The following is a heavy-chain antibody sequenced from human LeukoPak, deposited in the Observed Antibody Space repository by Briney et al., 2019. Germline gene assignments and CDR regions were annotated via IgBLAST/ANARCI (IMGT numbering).Heavy chain of an antibody. Sequence: GGSLRLSCAASGFTFDDYGMSWVRQAPGKGLEWVSGINWNGGSTGYADSVKGRFTISRDNAKNSLYLQMNSLRAEDTALYYCARLGLYDYVWGSYRYWGQGTLVTVSS. J-gene: IGHJ4*02. D-gene: IGHD3-16*02. CDR2: INWNGGST. CDR1: GFTFDDYG. V-gene: IGHV3-20*04. CDR3: ARLGLYDYVWGSYRY.